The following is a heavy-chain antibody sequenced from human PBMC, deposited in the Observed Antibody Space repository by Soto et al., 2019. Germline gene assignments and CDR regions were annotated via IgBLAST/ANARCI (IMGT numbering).Heavy chain of an antibody. V-gene: IGHV1-18*01. Sequence: SVKVSCKASGYTFTSYGISWVRQAPGQGLEWMGWISAYNGNTNYAQKLQGRVTMTTDTSTSTAYMELRSLRSDDTAVYYCARVGAGYYYDSSGYYGEFDYWGQGTLVTVSS. D-gene: IGHD3-22*01. CDR3: ARVGAGYYYDSSGYYGEFDY. J-gene: IGHJ4*02. CDR2: ISAYNGNT. CDR1: GYTFTSYG.